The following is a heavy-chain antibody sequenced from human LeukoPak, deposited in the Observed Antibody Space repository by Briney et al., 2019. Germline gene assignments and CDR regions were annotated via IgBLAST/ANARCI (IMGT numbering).Heavy chain of an antibody. CDR1: GFTFSSYS. D-gene: IGHD3-22*01. J-gene: IGHJ4*02. CDR2: ISSSSYI. Sequence: GGSLRLSCAASGFTFSSYSMNWVRQAPGKGLEWVSSISSSSYIYYADSVKGRFTISRDNAKNSLYLQMNSLRAEDTAVYYCARDGSGRYYYDSSGYYYEADYWGQGTLVTVSS. CDR3: ARDGSGRYYYDSSGYYYEADY. V-gene: IGHV3-21*01.